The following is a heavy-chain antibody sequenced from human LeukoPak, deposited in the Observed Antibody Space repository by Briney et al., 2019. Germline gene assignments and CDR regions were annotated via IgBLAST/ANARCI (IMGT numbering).Heavy chain of an antibody. CDR1: GDSVSNSRVY. J-gene: IGHJ6*03. Sequence: SETLSLTCSVSGDSVSNSRVYWGWIRQTPGEGLEWIGSIYNNGRTYYKSSLESRVTISVDTPKNQFSLKLTSVTAADTAVYYCARGDYYYMDVWGKGTTVTVSS. CDR2: IYNNGRT. V-gene: IGHV4-39*07. CDR3: ARGDYYYMDV.